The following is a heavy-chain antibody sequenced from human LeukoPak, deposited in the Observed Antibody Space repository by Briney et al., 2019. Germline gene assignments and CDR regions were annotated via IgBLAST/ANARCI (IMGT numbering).Heavy chain of an antibody. CDR3: ARYYYGSGSYYFDY. V-gene: IGHV3-7*01. Sequence: PGGSLRLSCAASGFTFSSYWMSWVRQAPGKGLEWGANIKQDGSEKYYVDSVKGRFTISRDNAKNSLYLQMNSLGAEDTTVYYCARYYYGSGSYYFDYWGQGTLVTVSS. CDR1: GFTFSSYW. J-gene: IGHJ4*02. D-gene: IGHD3-10*01. CDR2: IKQDGSEK.